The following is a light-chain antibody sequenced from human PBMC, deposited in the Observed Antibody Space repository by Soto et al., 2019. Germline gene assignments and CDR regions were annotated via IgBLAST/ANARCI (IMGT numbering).Light chain of an antibody. CDR2: EIN. CDR3: SSFAGSNNFPYV. V-gene: IGLV2-8*01. CDR1: SSDVGAYDY. J-gene: IGLJ1*01. Sequence: SALTQPASVSGSPGQSITISCTGTSSDVGAYDYVSWYQQHPGKAPKLMIYEINKRPSGVPDRFSGSKSGNTASLTVSGLQAEDEADYYCSSFAGSNNFPYVFGTGTKVTVL.